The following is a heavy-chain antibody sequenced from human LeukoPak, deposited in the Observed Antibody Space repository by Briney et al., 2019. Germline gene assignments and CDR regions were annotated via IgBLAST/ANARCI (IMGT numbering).Heavy chain of an antibody. CDR2: ISYDGSTE. CDR3: ARGPPYYDFWSGYYDY. J-gene: IGHJ4*02. CDR1: GFTFSSYA. Sequence: GGSLRLSCAASGFTFSSYAMYWVRQAPGKGLEWVAVISYDGSTEYYADSVKGRFTISRDNSKNTLYVQMNSLRAEDTAVYYCARGPPYYDFWSGYYDYRGQGTLVTVSS. V-gene: IGHV3-30-3*01. D-gene: IGHD3-3*01.